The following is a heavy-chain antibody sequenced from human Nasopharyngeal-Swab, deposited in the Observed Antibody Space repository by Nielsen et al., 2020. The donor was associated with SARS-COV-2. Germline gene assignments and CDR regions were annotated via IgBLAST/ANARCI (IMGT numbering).Heavy chain of an antibody. CDR1: GGTFSSYA. D-gene: IGHD6-13*01. V-gene: IGHV1-69*13. Sequence: SVKVSCKASGGTFSSYAISWVRQAPGQGLEWMGGIIPIFGTANYAQKFRGRVTITADESTSTAYMELSSLRSEDTAVYYCARDAKAAADYFDYWGQGTLVTVSS. CDR2: IIPIFGTA. CDR3: ARDAKAAADYFDY. J-gene: IGHJ4*02.